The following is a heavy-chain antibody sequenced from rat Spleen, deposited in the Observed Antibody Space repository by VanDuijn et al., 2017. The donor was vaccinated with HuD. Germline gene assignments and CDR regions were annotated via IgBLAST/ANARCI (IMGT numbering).Heavy chain of an antibody. J-gene: IGHJ2*01. V-gene: IGHV5-29*01. CDR2: ITYDGSTT. CDR3: ARSRSLRGYYFEY. CDR1: GFTFSNFG. Sequence: EVQLVESGGGLVQPGRSLKLSCAASGFTFSNFGMVWVRQAPTKGLEWVATITYDGSTTYYRDSVKGRFTISRDNTRNTLDLQMDSLRSEDTATYYCARSRSLRGYYFEYWGQEVMVTVSS. D-gene: IGHD3-1*01.